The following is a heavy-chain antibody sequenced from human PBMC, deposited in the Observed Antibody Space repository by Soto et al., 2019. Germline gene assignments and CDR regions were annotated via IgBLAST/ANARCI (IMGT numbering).Heavy chain of an antibody. CDR2: VSASGGGT. J-gene: IGHJ6*02. CDR1: GFTFSSYA. Sequence: GGSLRLSCAASGFTFSSYAMNWVRQAPGKGLEWVAGVSASGGGTSYADSVKGRFTISRDNSKDTLYLQMNSLRAEDTAVYYCAKSSSRAHYYAMDVWGQGTTVTVS. CDR3: AKSSSRAHYYAMDV. D-gene: IGHD2-2*01. V-gene: IGHV3-23*01.